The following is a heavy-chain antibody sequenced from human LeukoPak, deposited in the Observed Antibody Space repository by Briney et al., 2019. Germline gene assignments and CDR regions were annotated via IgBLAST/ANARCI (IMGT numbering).Heavy chain of an antibody. D-gene: IGHD3-10*01. Sequence: PSETLSLTCTVPGGSISSGGYYWSWIRQHPGKGLEWIGYMSNSVNTYYNPSLKSRVTISIDTSKNQFSLELSSVTAADTAVYYCARTSGSSGSYYNPYYFDYWGQGTLVTVSS. J-gene: IGHJ4*02. CDR2: MSNSVNT. CDR1: GGSISSGGYY. CDR3: ARTSGSSGSYYNPYYFDY. V-gene: IGHV4-31*03.